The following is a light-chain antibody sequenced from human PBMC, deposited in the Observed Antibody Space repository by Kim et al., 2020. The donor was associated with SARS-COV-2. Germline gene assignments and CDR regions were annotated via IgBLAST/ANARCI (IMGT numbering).Light chain of an antibody. V-gene: IGKV1-39*01. J-gene: IGKJ4*01. CDR3: QQSYSTPPLT. CDR2: GAS. Sequence: DIQMTQSPSSLSASVGDRVTITCRASQSISNYLNWYQQKPGKAPKLLIYGASSLQSGVPPRFSGSGSGTDFTLTISSLQPEDFATYYCQQSYSTPPLTFGGGNKVDIK. CDR1: QSISNY.